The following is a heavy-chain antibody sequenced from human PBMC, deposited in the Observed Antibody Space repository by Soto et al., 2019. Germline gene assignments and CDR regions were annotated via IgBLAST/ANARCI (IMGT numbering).Heavy chain of an antibody. V-gene: IGHV3-23*01. D-gene: IGHD2-8*01. CDR1: GFTFSSYA. CDR3: AKDLMIGYRNPYYYYYGMDV. Sequence: VGSLRLSCAASGFTFSSYAMSWVRQAPGKGLEWVSAISGSGGSTYYADSVKGRFTISRDNSKNTLYLQMNSLRAEDTAVCYCAKDLMIGYRNPYYYYYGMDVWGQGTTVTVSS. CDR2: ISGSGGST. J-gene: IGHJ6*02.